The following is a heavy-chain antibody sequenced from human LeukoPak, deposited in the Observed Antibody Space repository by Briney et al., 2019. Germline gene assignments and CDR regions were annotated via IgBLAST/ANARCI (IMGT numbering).Heavy chain of an antibody. D-gene: IGHD2-2*01. CDR3: VRRGSTLGYFDY. CDR2: INSDGSST. CDR1: GFTFSSYS. J-gene: IGHJ4*02. Sequence: GGSLRLSCAASGFTFSSYSMNWVRQAPGKGLVWVSRINSDGSSTSYADSVKGRFTISRDNAKNTLYLQMNSLRAEDTAVYYCVRRGSTLGYFDYWGQGTLVTVSS. V-gene: IGHV3-74*01.